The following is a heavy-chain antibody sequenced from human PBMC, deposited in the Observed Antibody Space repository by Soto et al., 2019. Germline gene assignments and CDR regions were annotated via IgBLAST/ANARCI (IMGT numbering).Heavy chain of an antibody. CDR1: GFTFSIYW. CDR2: IKQDGSEK. CDR3: ARDPVGALGSDWFDP. Sequence: GSLRLSCAASGFTFSIYWMSWVRQAPGKGLEWVANIKQDGSEKYYVDSVKGRLTISRDNAKNSLYLQMNSLRAEDTAVYYCARDPVGALGSDWFDPWGQGTLVTVSS. J-gene: IGHJ5*02. V-gene: IGHV3-7*03. D-gene: IGHD1-26*01.